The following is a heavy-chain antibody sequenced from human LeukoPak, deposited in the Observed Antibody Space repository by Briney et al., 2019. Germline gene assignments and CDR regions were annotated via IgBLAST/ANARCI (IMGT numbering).Heavy chain of an antibody. CDR1: GFTFSDYY. Sequence: GGSLRLSCAASGFTFSDYYMSWIGQAPGKGLEWVSYISSSGSTIYYADSVKGRFTISRDNAKNSLYLQMNSLRAEDTAVYYCARAESHTIDLDYWGQGTLVTVSS. CDR3: ARAESHTIDLDY. J-gene: IGHJ4*02. D-gene: IGHD2-15*01. V-gene: IGHV3-11*01. CDR2: ISSSGSTI.